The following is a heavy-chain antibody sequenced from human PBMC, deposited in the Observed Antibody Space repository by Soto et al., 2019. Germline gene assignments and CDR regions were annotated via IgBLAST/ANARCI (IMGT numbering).Heavy chain of an antibody. V-gene: IGHV1-18*01. Sequence: ASVKVSCKASGYTFTSYGISWVRQAPGQGLEWMGWISAYNGNTNYAQKLQGRVTMTTDTSTSTAYMELRSLRSDDTAVYYCATSPRFLKWLFLRQYGMDVWGQGTTVTVSS. CDR2: ISAYNGNT. J-gene: IGHJ6*02. CDR1: GYTFTSYG. CDR3: ATSPRFLKWLFLRQYGMDV. D-gene: IGHD3-3*01.